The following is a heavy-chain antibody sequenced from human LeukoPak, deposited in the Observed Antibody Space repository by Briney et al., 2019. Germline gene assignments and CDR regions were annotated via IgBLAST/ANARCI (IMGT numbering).Heavy chain of an antibody. Sequence: PSETLSLTCTVSGGSISSYYWSWIRQPPGKGLEWIGYIYYSGSTNYNPSLKSRVTISVDTSKNQFSLKLSSVTAADTAVYCCARDRRRITIFGVVQRVNWFDPWGQGTLVTVSS. J-gene: IGHJ5*02. D-gene: IGHD3-3*01. CDR3: ARDRRRITIFGVVQRVNWFDP. CDR2: IYYSGST. V-gene: IGHV4-59*01. CDR1: GGSISSYY.